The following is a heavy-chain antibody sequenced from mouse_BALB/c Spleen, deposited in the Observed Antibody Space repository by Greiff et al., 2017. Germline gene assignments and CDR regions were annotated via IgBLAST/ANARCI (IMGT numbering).Heavy chain of an antibody. CDR1: DYTFTSYW. J-gene: IGHJ4*01. Sequence: VQLQQSGTVLARPGASVKMSCKASDYTFTSYWMHWVKQRPGQGLEWIGAIYPGNSDTSYNQKFKGKAKLTAVTSTSTAYMELSSLTNEDSAVYYCTRSDGYYYAMDYWGQGTSVTVSS. CDR2: IYPGNSDT. D-gene: IGHD2-3*01. V-gene: IGHV1-5*01. CDR3: TRSDGYYYAMDY.